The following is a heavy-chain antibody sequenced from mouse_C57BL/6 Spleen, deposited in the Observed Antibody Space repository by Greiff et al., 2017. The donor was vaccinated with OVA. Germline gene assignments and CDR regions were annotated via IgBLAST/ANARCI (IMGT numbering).Heavy chain of an antibody. Sequence: QVQLKEPGAELVKPGASVKVSCKASGYTFTSYWMHWVKQRPGQGLEWIGRIHPSDSDTNYNQKFKGKATLTVDKSSSTAYMQLRSLTSEDSAVYYCAIRRDYDLDYWGQGTTLTVSS. CDR1: GYTFTSYW. CDR2: IHPSDSDT. D-gene: IGHD2-4*01. J-gene: IGHJ2*01. V-gene: IGHV1-74*01. CDR3: AIRRDYDLDY.